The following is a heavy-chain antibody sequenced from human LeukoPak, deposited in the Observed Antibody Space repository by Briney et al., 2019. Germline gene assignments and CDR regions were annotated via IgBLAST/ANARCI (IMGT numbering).Heavy chain of an antibody. V-gene: IGHV3-53*01. CDR2: IYSGGST. CDR1: GFTVSSNY. CDR3: ARVGYSYVFFDY. J-gene: IGHJ4*02. Sequence: WGSLRLSCAASGFTVSSNYMSWVRQAPGKGLEWVSVIYSGGSTYYADSVKGRFTISRDNSKNTLYLQMNSLRAEDTAVYYCARVGYSYVFFDYWGQGTLVTVSS. D-gene: IGHD5-18*01.